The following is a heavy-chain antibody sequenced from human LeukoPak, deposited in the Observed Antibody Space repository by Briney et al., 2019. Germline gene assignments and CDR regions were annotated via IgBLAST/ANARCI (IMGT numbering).Heavy chain of an antibody. D-gene: IGHD3-10*01. CDR3: VRGSGSFYSWDY. Sequence: GGSLRLSCAASGFTFGSYEMNWVRQAPGKGLEWVSYIRSSGSIIYYADSVKGQFTISRDNAKNSLYLQMNSLRVEDTAVYYCVRGSGSFYSWDYWGQGTQVTVSS. J-gene: IGHJ4*02. CDR1: GFTFGSYE. CDR2: IRSSGSII. V-gene: IGHV3-48*03.